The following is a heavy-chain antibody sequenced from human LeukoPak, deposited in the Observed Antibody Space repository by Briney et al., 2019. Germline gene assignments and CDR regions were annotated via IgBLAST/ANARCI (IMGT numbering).Heavy chain of an antibody. CDR1: GFTVSSNY. Sequence: PGGSLRLSCAASGFTVSSNYMSWVRQAPGKGLEWVSVIYSGGSTYYADSVKGRFTISRDNSKSTLYLQMNSLRAEDTAVYYCARVPYYYDSIGDYWGQGTLVTVSS. CDR3: ARVPYYYDSIGDY. V-gene: IGHV3-53*01. D-gene: IGHD3-22*01. J-gene: IGHJ4*02. CDR2: IYSGGST.